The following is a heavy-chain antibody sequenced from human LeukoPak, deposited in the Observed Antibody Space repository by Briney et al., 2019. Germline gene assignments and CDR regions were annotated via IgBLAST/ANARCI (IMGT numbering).Heavy chain of an antibody. CDR3: AKDVGKWESLHFFDY. Sequence: PGGSLGLSCLTSGFTLSTNAMSWVRQAPGKGLEWISGISGSGASTYYADSVKGRFTISRDDSRNTLYLQMNSQRGDDTAVYYCAKDVGKWESLHFFDYWGQGTLVTVSS. CDR2: ISGSGAST. J-gene: IGHJ4*02. CDR1: GFTLSTNA. V-gene: IGHV3-23*01. D-gene: IGHD1-26*01.